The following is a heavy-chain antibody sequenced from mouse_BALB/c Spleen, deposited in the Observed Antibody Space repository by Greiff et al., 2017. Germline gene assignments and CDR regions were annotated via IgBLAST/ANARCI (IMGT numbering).Heavy chain of an antibody. CDR1: GYTFTSYT. V-gene: IGHV1-4*02. CDR3: ARLRYWYFDV. Sequence: QVQLQQSAAELARPGASVKMSCKASGYTFTSYTMHWVKQRPGQGLEWIGYINPSSGYTEYKQKFKDKTTLTADKSSSTAYMQLSSLTSEDSAVYYCARLRYWYFDVWGAGTTVTVSS. J-gene: IGHJ1*01. CDR2: INPSSGYT. D-gene: IGHD1-1*01.